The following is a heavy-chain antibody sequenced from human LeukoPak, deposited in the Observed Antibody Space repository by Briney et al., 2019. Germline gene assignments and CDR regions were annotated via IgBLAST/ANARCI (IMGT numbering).Heavy chain of an antibody. CDR1: GGSLNSHY. V-gene: IGHV4-59*06. CDR3: ARSSPEYFDY. J-gene: IGHJ4*02. Sequence: SETLSLTCTVSGGSLNSHYWSWIQHPPGKGLEWIGYIYYSGSTYYNPSLKSRVTISVDTSKNQFSLKLSSVTAADTAVYYCARSSPEYFDYWGQGTLVTVSS. CDR2: IYYSGST. D-gene: IGHD1-14*01.